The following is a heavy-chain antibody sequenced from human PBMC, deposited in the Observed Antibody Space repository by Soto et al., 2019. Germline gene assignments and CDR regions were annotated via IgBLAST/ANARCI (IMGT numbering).Heavy chain of an antibody. J-gene: IGHJ6*03. Sequence: SETLSLTCTVSGGSISSYYWSWIRQPPGKGVEWIGYIYYSGSTNYNPSLRSRVTISLDTSKNQFSLILSSVTAADTAVYYCGRRVGLMYAIPHYYYHYMDVWGKGTTVTVSS. V-gene: IGHV4-59*08. CDR2: IYYSGST. CDR3: GRRVGLMYAIPHYYYHYMDV. D-gene: IGHD2-8*01. CDR1: GGSISSYY.